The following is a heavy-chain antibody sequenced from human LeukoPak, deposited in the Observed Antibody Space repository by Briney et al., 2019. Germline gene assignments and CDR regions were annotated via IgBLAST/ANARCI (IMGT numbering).Heavy chain of an antibody. CDR1: AAPITSYY. D-gene: IGHD1-26*01. J-gene: IGHJ3*02. V-gene: IGHV4-59*01. CDR2: IYYSGST. CDR3: ARGGSIVGATPHDAFDI. Sequence: PSETLSLTCAVSAAPITSYYWSWIRQPPGKGLEWIGYIYYSGSTNYNPSLKSRVAISVDTSKNQVSLRLSSVTAADTAVYYCARGGSIVGATPHDAFDIWGQGTAVTVS.